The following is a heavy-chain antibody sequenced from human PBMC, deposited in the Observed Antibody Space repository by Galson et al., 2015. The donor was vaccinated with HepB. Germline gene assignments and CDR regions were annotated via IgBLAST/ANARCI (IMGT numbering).Heavy chain of an antibody. CDR2: IIPIFGTA. V-gene: IGHV1-69*06. CDR1: GGTFSSYA. D-gene: IGHD3-3*01. Sequence: SVKVSCKASGGTFSSYAISWVRQAPGQGLEWMGGIIPIFGTANYAQKFQGRVTITADKSTSTAYMELSSLRSEDTAVYYYARDRGGIFGVVISLVYYYGMDVWGQGTTVTVSS. J-gene: IGHJ6*02. CDR3: ARDRGGIFGVVISLVYYYGMDV.